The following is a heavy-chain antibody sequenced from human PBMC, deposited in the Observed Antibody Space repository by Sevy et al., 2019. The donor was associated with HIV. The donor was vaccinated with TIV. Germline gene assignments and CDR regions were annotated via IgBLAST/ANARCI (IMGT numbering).Heavy chain of an antibody. D-gene: IGHD2-21*01. J-gene: IGHJ4*02. Sequence: TLSLTCSVSGGSISSYYWNWICQPPGKGLERIGYIYSSGSTNYNPSLKSRVTISVDMSKNQFSLKLSSVTAADTAVYYCARSHLAFCGGDCFSPYYFDSWGQGTLVTVSS. V-gene: IGHV4-59*01. CDR3: ARSHLAFCGGDCFSPYYFDS. CDR2: IYSSGST. CDR1: GGSISSYY.